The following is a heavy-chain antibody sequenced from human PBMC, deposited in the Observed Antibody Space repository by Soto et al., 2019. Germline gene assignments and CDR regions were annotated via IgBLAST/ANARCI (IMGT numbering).Heavy chain of an antibody. CDR2: ISSSSSYI. D-gene: IGHD3-10*02. Sequence: PGGSLRLSCAASGFTFSSYSTNWVRQAPEKGLEWVSSISSSSSYIYYADSVKGRFTISRDNAKNSLYLQMNSLRAKDTAVYYCARAATMFDAFDIWGQGTMVTVSS. CDR1: GFTFSSYS. V-gene: IGHV3-21*01. CDR3: ARAATMFDAFDI. J-gene: IGHJ3*02.